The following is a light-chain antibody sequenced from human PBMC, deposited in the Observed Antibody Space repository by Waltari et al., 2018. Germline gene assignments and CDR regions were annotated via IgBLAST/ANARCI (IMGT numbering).Light chain of an antibody. CDR3: QQRSSNWFT. J-gene: IGKJ4*01. CDR2: DAS. CDR1: QSVSSY. Sequence: EIVLTQSPATLSLSPGERATLSCRASQSVSSYLAWYQQKPGQAPRLLIHDASNRATGIPARFSCSGSGTDFTLTISSLEPEDFAVYYCQQRSSNWFTFGGGTKVEIK. V-gene: IGKV3-11*01.